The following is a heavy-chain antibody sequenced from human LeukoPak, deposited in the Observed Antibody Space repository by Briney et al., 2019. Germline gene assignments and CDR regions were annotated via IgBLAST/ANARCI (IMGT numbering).Heavy chain of an antibody. Sequence: SETLSLTCAVSGYSISSGYYWGWIRQPPGKGLEWIGSIYHSGSTYYNPSLKSRVTISVDTSKNQFSLKLSSVTAADTAVYYCATRSGPFDYWDQGTLVTVSS. CDR2: IYHSGST. CDR1: GYSISSGYY. CDR3: ATRSGPFDY. J-gene: IGHJ4*02. D-gene: IGHD3-3*01. V-gene: IGHV4-38-2*01.